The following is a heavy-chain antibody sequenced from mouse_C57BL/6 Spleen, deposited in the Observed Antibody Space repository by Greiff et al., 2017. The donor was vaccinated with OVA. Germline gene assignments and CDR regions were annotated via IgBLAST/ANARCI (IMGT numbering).Heavy chain of an antibody. D-gene: IGHD1-1*01. Sequence: VKLQESGPELVKPGASVKISCKASGYAFSSSWMNWVKQRPGKGLEWIGRIYPGDGDTNYNGKFKGKATLTADKSSSTAYMQLSSLTSEDSAVYFCARREFDYYEGFAYWGQGTLVTVSA. CDR3: ARREFDYYEGFAY. J-gene: IGHJ3*01. CDR1: GYAFSSSW. CDR2: IYPGDGDT. V-gene: IGHV1-82*01.